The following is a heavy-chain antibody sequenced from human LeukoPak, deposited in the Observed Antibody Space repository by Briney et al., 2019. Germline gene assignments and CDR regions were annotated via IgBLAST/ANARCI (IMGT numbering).Heavy chain of an antibody. CDR1: AFTFSSYG. D-gene: IGHD6-19*01. CDR3: ARAKGIAVADL. J-gene: IGHJ4*02. CDR2: ISGSSSYI. Sequence: GGSLRLSCAASAFTFSSYGMHWVRQAPGKGLEWVSSISGSSSYIYYVDSVQGRFTISRDNAKNSLYLQLNSLRAEDTALYYCARAKGIAVADLWGQGTLVTVSS. V-gene: IGHV3-21*01.